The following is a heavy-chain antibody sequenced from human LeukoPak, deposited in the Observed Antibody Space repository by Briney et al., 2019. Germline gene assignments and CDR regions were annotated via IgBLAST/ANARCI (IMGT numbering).Heavy chain of an antibody. CDR3: ARRTRYNWNDDRYYFDY. CDR1: GGSISTYY. J-gene: IGHJ4*02. D-gene: IGHD1-1*01. V-gene: IGHV4-59*08. Sequence: SETLSLTCTVSGGSISTYYWSWIRQPPGKGLEWIGYIYYSGSTNYNPSLKSRVTISVDTSKNQFSLKLSSVTAADSAVYYCARRTRYNWNDDRYYFDYWGQGTLVTVSS. CDR2: IYYSGST.